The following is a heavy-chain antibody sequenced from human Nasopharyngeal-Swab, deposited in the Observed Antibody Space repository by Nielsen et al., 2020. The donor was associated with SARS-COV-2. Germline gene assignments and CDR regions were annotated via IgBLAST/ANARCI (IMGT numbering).Heavy chain of an antibody. CDR3: ARVSVFYYYYGMDV. D-gene: IGHD3-3*01. Sequence: SETLSLTCTVSGGSISSGGYYWSWIRQHPGKGLEWIGYIYYSGSTYYNPSLKSRATISVDTSKNQFSLKLSSVTAADTAVYYCARVSVFYYYYGMDVWGQGTTVTVSS. CDR1: GGSISSGGYY. CDR2: IYYSGST. V-gene: IGHV4-31*03. J-gene: IGHJ6*02.